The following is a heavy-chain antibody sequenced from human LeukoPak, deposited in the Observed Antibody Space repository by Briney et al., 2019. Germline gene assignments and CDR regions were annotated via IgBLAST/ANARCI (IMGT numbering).Heavy chain of an antibody. CDR2: IYYSGST. Sequence: SETLSLTCTVSGGSISSYYWSWIRQPPGKGLEWIGYIYYSGSTNYNPSLKSRVTISVDTSKNQFSLKLSSVTAADTAVYYCAREMEQWLDPVVVDYWGQGTLVTVSS. D-gene: IGHD6-19*01. CDR1: GGSISSYY. J-gene: IGHJ4*02. CDR3: AREMEQWLDPVVVDY. V-gene: IGHV4-59*12.